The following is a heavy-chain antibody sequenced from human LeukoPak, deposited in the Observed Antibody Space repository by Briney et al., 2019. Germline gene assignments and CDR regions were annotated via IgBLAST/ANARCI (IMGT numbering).Heavy chain of an antibody. CDR2: ISAYNGNT. J-gene: IGHJ6*02. CDR1: GYTFTSSL. V-gene: IGHV1-18*01. Sequence: GASVKVSCKASGYTFTSSLINWVRQAPGQGLEWMGWISAYNGNTNNAQKVHGRVIMTTDTSTNTAYMELRSLRSDDTAVYHCARGNYYVGMDVWGQGTTVTVSS. CDR3: ARGNYYVGMDV. D-gene: IGHD3-10*02.